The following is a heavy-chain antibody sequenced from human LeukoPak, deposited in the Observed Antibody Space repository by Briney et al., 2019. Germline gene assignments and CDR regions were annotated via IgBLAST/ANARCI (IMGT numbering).Heavy chain of an antibody. CDR1: GYTFTSYG. CDR3: ARGHGSYCYYMDV. V-gene: IGHV1-18*01. Sequence: GASVKVSCKASGYTFTSYGISWVRQAPGQGLEWMGWISAYNGNTNYAQKLQGRVTMTRDTSTSTAYMELSRLRSDDTAVYHCARGHGSYCYYMDVWGKGTTVTVSS. J-gene: IGHJ6*03. D-gene: IGHD3-10*01. CDR2: ISAYNGNT.